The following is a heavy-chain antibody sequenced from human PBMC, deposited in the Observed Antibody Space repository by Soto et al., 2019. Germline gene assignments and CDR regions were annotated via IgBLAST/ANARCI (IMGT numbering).Heavy chain of an antibody. V-gene: IGHV3-49*03. J-gene: IGHJ6*02. CDR2: ISNKTYGGTT. CDR1: GFTFGDYG. CDR3: TRARAGVPAAMDYYYYYYGMDV. Sequence: AGGTLRLSCTASGFTFGDYGMSWFRQAPGKGLEWIGFISNKTYGGTTEDAASVKGRFTISRDDSKSIAYLQMNSLKTEDTAVYYCTRARAGVPAAMDYYYYYYGMDVWGQGTTVTVSS. D-gene: IGHD2-2*01.